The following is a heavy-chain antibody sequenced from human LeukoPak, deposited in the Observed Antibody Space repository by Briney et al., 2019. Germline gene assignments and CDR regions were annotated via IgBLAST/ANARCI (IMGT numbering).Heavy chain of an antibody. CDR3: ARVLTVAGTVAY. CDR1: GYTFTGYY. J-gene: IGHJ4*02. V-gene: IGHV1-2*02. CDR2: INPNSGGT. D-gene: IGHD6-19*01. Sequence: ASVKVSCKASGYTFTGYYMHWVRQAPGQGLEWMGWINPNSGGTNYAQKFQGRVTMTRDTSISTAYMELSRLRSDDTAVYYCARVLTVAGTVAYWGQGTLVTVSS.